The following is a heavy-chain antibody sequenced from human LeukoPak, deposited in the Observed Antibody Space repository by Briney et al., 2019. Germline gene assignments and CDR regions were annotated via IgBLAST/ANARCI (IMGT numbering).Heavy chain of an antibody. CDR2: INHSGST. V-gene: IGHV4-34*01. Sequence: PSETLSLTCAVYGGSFSGYYWSWIRQPPGRGLEWIGEINHSGSTNYNPSLKSRVTISVDTSKNQFSLKLSSVTAADTAVYYCASAYPPDAFDIWGQGTMVTVSS. CDR3: ASAYPPDAFDI. J-gene: IGHJ3*02. CDR1: GGSFSGYY.